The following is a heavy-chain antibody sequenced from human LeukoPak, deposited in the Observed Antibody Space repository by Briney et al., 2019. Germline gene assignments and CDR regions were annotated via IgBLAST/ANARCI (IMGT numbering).Heavy chain of an antibody. J-gene: IGHJ5*02. V-gene: IGHV1-69*13. Sequence: SVKVSCKASGYTFTSYDINWVRQAPGRGLEWMGGIIPIFGTANYAQKFQGRVTITADESTSTAYMELSSLRSEDTAVYYCARDLRNYDSSGEFDPWGQGTLVTVSS. CDR1: GYTFTSYD. D-gene: IGHD3-22*01. CDR3: ARDLRNYDSSGEFDP. CDR2: IIPIFGTA.